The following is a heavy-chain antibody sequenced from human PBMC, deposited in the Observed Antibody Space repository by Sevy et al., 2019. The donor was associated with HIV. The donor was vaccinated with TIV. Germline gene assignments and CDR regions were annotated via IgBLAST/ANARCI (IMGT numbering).Heavy chain of an antibody. J-gene: IGHJ4*02. Sequence: GGSLRLSCAASGFTFSSYWMSWVRQAPGKGLEWVANIKQDGSEKYYVDSVKGRFTISRDNAKNSRYRQMNSLRAEDTALYYCARVGTNGDYYFDYWGQGTLVTVSS. V-gene: IGHV3-7*03. CDR2: IKQDGSEK. D-gene: IGHD3-10*01. CDR1: GFTFSSYW. CDR3: ARVGTNGDYYFDY.